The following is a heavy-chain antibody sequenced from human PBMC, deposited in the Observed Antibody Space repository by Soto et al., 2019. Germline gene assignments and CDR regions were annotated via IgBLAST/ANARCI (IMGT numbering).Heavy chain of an antibody. CDR1: GYTFINYY. D-gene: IGHD3-22*01. J-gene: IGHJ4*02. V-gene: IGHV1-2*02. Sequence: QVQLVQSGAEVKKPGASVKIYCEASGYTFINYYMHWVRQAPGQGFEWMGRISPKSGGTNYAQKFQGRVSMTWDTSLKTAYMELSSLMSEDTAVYYCASTPGYISDGSYFYLWGKGTQVTVSS. CDR3: ASTPGYISDGSYFYL. CDR2: ISPKSGGT.